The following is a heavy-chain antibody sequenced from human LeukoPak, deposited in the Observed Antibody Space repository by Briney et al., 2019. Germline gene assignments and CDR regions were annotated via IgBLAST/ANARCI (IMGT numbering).Heavy chain of an antibody. CDR1: GGSISSNTYY. D-gene: IGHD1-1*01. CDR3: ARQASTWKSPHWFDP. CDR2: IYYSGST. V-gene: IGHV4-39*01. Sequence: SETLSLTCNVSGGSISSNTYYWGWIRQPPGRGLEWIGTIYYSGSTYPNPSLKSRVTISLDTSKNQISLRVSSMTAADSAVYYCARQASTWKSPHWFDPWGQGALVTVSS. J-gene: IGHJ5*02.